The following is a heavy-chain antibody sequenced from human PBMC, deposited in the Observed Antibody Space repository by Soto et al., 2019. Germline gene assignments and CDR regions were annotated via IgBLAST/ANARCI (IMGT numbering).Heavy chain of an antibody. Sequence: ASVKVSCKASGYTFTPYAMHWVRQAPGQRLEWMGWISPDNGNRKSSQKFQGRVTITRDTSASTVYMELSSLRSEDTAVYYCARLGDVDAFDIWGQGTMVTVSS. CDR3: ARLGDVDAFDI. CDR1: GYTFTPYA. J-gene: IGHJ3*02. V-gene: IGHV1-3*01. D-gene: IGHD3-16*01. CDR2: ISPDNGNR.